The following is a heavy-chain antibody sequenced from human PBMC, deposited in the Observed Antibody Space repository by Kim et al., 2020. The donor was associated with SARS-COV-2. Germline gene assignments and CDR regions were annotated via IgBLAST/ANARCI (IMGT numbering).Heavy chain of an antibody. CDR2: IIPIFGTA. CDR3: ARWGTAGALDY. CDR1: GGTFSSYA. Sequence: SVKVSCKASGGTFSSYAISWVRQAPGQGLEWVGGIIPIFGTANYAQRFQGRVTITADESTSTAYMELSSLRAEDTAVYYCARWGTAGALDYWGQGTLVTVSS. J-gene: IGHJ4*02. V-gene: IGHV1-69*13. D-gene: IGHD3-16*01.